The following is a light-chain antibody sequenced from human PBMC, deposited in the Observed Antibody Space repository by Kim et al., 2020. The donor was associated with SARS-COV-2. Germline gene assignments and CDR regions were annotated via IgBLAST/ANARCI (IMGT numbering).Light chain of an antibody. CDR1: QNINNW. V-gene: IGKV1-5*03. CDR2: KAS. Sequence: DIQMTQSPSTLSASVGDRVTITCRASQNINNWLGWYQQKPGKAPNLLIYKASSLESGVPSKFSGSGSGTEFTLTISSLQPDDFATYYCQQYDNYPLTFGGGTKVDIK. J-gene: IGKJ4*01. CDR3: QQYDNYPLT.